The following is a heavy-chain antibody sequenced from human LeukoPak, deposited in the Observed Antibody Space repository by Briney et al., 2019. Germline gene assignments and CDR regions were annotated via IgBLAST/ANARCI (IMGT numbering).Heavy chain of an antibody. D-gene: IGHD3-3*01. J-gene: IGHJ5*02. CDR3: ASANCDFWSGWFDP. V-gene: IGHV4-59*01. Sequence: SETLSLTCTVPGGSISSYYWSWIRQPPGKGLGWIGYIYYSGSTNYNPSLKSRVTISVDTSKNQYSLKLSSVTAADTAVYYCASANCDFWSGWFDPWGQGTLVTVSS. CDR2: IYYSGST. CDR1: GGSISSYY.